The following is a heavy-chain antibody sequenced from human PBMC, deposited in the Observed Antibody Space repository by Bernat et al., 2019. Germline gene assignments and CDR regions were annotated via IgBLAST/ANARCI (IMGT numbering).Heavy chain of an antibody. Sequence: QVQLQESGPGLVKPSQTLSLTCTVSGGSISSGDYYWSWIRQPPGKGLEWIGYIYYSGSTYYNPSLKSRVTISADTSKNQFSLKLSSVTAADTAVYYCARRPRMGATDYYFDYWGQGTLVTVSS. D-gene: IGHD1-26*01. CDR3: ARRPRMGATDYYFDY. V-gene: IGHV4-30-4*01. CDR2: IYYSGST. J-gene: IGHJ4*02. CDR1: GGSISSGDYY.